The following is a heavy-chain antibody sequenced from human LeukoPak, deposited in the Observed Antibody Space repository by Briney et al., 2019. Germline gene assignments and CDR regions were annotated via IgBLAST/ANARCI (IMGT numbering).Heavy chain of an antibody. D-gene: IGHD6-13*01. CDR1: GGSISSYY. V-gene: IGHV4-59*01. CDR2: VFYSGST. J-gene: IGHJ5*02. CDR3: ARGIAAAAGFDP. Sequence: PSETLSLTCTVSGGSISSYYWSWIRQPPGKGLEWIGYVFYSGSTNYNPSLKSRVTISVDTSKNQFSLELSSVTAADTAVYYCARGIAAAAGFDPWGQGTLATVSS.